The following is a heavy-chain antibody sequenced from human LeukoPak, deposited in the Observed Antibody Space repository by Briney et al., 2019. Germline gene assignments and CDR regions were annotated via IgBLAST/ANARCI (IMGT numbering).Heavy chain of an antibody. V-gene: IGHV3-30*02. D-gene: IGHD1-26*01. CDR3: AKDRRELARSVFDY. J-gene: IGHJ4*02. Sequence: GGSLRLSCAASGFTFSSYGMHWVRQAPGKGLEGVAFIRYDGSNKYYADSVKGRFTISRDNSKNTLYLQMNSLRAEDTAVYYCAKDRRELARSVFDYWGQGTLVTVSS. CDR2: IRYDGSNK. CDR1: GFTFSSYG.